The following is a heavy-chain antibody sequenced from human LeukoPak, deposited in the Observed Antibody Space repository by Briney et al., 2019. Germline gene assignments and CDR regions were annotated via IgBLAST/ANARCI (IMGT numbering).Heavy chain of an antibody. CDR3: ARDSSSGWHYDY. CDR1: GYTFTSYY. D-gene: IGHD6-19*01. J-gene: IGHJ4*02. V-gene: IGHV1-46*01. CDR2: INPSGGST. Sequence: ASVKVSCKASGYTFTSYYMHWVRQAPGQGLEGMGIINPSGGSTSYAQKFQGRVTMTRDTSTSTVYMELSSLRSEDTAVYYCARDSSSGWHYDYWGQGTLVTVSS.